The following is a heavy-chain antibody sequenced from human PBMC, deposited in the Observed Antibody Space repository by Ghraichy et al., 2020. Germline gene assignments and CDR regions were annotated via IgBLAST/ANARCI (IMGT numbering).Heavy chain of an antibody. D-gene: IGHD6-19*01. CDR3: VSQRGSGWFVY. V-gene: IGHV1-18*04. CDR2: ISAYNGNT. J-gene: IGHJ4*02. CDR1: GYTFTSYG. Sequence: ASVKVSCKASGYTFTSYGISWVRQALGQGLEWMGWISAYNGNTNYAQKLQGRVTMTTDTSTSTAYMELRSLRSDDTAVYYCVSQRGSGWFVYWGQGTLVTVSS.